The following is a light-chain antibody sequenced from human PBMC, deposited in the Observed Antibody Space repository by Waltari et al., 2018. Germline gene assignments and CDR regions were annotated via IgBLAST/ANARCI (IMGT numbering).Light chain of an antibody. CDR2: EVS. CDR3: CSYAGSSTCV. V-gene: IGLV2-23*02. CDR1: SSDVGSYNL. J-gene: IGLJ3*02. Sequence: QSALTQPASVSGSPGQSITISCTGTSSDVGSYNLVSWYQQHPGKAPKLMIYEVSKRPSGVSNRFSGSKSGNTASRTISGLQAEDEADYYCCSYAGSSTCVFGGGTKLTVL.